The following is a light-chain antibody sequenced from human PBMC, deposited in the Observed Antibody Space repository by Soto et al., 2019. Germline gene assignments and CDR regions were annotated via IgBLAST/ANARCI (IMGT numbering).Light chain of an antibody. J-gene: IGKJ1*01. CDR3: QQYKNWPPCT. V-gene: IGKV3-15*01. CDR2: GAS. CDR1: QSVSSN. Sequence: EIVMTQSPATLSLSPGERATLSCRASQSVSSNLAWYQQKPGQAPRLLIYGASPRATGIPAEFSGSGSEPEFTVTISSLQSEDFAVYYCQQYKNWPPCTFGQGTKVEIK.